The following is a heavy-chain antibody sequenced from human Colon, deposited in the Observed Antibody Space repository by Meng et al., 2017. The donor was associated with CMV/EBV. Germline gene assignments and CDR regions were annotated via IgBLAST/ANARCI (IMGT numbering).Heavy chain of an antibody. V-gene: IGHV3-13*01. J-gene: IGHJ4*02. CDR3: ARARSPTHFDY. CDR1: GFTFSAYD. CDR2: IGTVGDT. Sequence: GESLKISCTASGFTFSAYDFHWVRQPTGKGLEWVSSIGTVGDTYSIGSVKGRFIISREDAKNSVYLQMNGLRDGDTGLYYCARARSPTHFDYWGQGALVTVSS.